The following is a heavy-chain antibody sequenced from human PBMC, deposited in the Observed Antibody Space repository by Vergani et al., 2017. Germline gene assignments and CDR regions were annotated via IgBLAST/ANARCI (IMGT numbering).Heavy chain of an antibody. CDR1: GCSISSGSYY. CDR3: ARVPATMAWGAFDI. D-gene: IGHD5-24*01. J-gene: IGHJ3*02. V-gene: IGHV4-61*02. CDR2: IYTSGST. Sequence: QVQLQESGPGLVKPSQTLSLTCTVSGCSISSGSYYWSWIRQPAGKGLEWIGRIYTSGSTNYNPSLKSRVTISVDTSKNQFPLKLGSVTAADTAVYYCARVPATMAWGAFDIWGQGTMVTVSS.